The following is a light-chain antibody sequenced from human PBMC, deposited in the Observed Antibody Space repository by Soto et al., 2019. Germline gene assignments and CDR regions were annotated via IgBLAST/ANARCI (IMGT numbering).Light chain of an antibody. J-gene: IGLJ2*01. CDR3: SSYTTNNTLLG. Sequence: QSALTQPASVSGSPGQSITISCTGTSSDVGGYNYVSWYQQHPGKAPKLMIYDVTNRPSGISNRFSGSKSGNTASLTISGLQAEDEADYYCSSYTTNNTLLGFGGGTKVTVL. CDR1: SSDVGGYNY. V-gene: IGLV2-14*01. CDR2: DVT.